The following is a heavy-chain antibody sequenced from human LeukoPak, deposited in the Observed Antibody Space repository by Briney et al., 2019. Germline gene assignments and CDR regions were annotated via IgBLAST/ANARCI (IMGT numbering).Heavy chain of an antibody. J-gene: IGHJ4*02. D-gene: IGHD5-12*01. V-gene: IGHV4-31*03. CDR2: IYYIGST. Sequence: PSQTLSLTCTVSGGSISSGGYYWSWIRQHPGRGLEWIGYIYYIGSTYYNPSLKSRLTISVDTSKNQFSLKLSSVTAADTAVYYCAAGYDYRTTFDYWGQGTLVTVSS. CDR3: AAGYDYRTTFDY. CDR1: GGSISSGGYY.